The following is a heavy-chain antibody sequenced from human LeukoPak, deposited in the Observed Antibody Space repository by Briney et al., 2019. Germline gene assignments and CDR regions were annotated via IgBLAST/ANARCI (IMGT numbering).Heavy chain of an antibody. CDR2: INLKSGYT. Sequence: ASVKVSCKASGYTFTEYFMQWVRQAPGQGLEWMGRINLKSGYTEDSQDFQGRFTMTRDTSINTAYMELSSPRSDDTAIYYCARDLASTANWEFDYWGQGTPVTVSP. D-gene: IGHD7-27*01. J-gene: IGHJ4*02. CDR3: ARDLASTANWEFDY. CDR1: GYTFTEYF. V-gene: IGHV1-2*06.